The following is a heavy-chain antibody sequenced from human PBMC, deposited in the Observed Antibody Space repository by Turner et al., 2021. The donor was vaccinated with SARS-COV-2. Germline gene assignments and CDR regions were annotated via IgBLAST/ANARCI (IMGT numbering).Heavy chain of an antibody. D-gene: IGHD3-10*01. J-gene: IGHJ2*01. V-gene: IGHV3-13*04. CDR2: IGTAGDT. Sequence: EVQLVESGGGLVQPGGSRRLSWAASGFTFSSYDMHWVRQATGKGLEWVSAIGTAGDTYYPGSVKGRFTISRENAKNSLFLQMNSLRAGDTAVYYCARVDYYYGSGRRTYWYFDLWGRGTLVTVSS. CDR3: ARVDYYYGSGRRTYWYFDL. CDR1: GFTFSSYD.